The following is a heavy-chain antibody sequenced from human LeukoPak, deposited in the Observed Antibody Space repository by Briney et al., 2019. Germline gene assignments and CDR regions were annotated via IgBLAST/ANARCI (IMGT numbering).Heavy chain of an antibody. D-gene: IGHD6-19*01. Sequence: SETLSLTCTVSGGSISSSSYYWGWIRQPPGKGLEWIGSIYYSGSTYYNPSLKSRVTISVDTSKNQFSLKLSSVTAADTAVYYCARGGWSLDYWGQGALVTVSS. J-gene: IGHJ4*02. CDR3: ARGGWSLDY. CDR1: GGSISSSSYY. V-gene: IGHV4-39*01. CDR2: IYYSGST.